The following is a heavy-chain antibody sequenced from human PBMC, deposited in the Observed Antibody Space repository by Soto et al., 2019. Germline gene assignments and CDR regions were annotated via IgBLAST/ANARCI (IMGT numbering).Heavy chain of an antibody. D-gene: IGHD3-3*01. CDR2: ISSSSSYI. V-gene: IGHV3-21*01. Sequence: PGGSLRLSCAASGFTFSSYSMNWVRQAPGKGLEWVPSISSSSSYIYYADSVKGRFTISRDNAKNSLYLQMNSLRAEDTAVYYCASCLEWLFGAPFDYWGQGTLVTVSS. CDR1: GFTFSSYS. CDR3: ASCLEWLFGAPFDY. J-gene: IGHJ4*02.